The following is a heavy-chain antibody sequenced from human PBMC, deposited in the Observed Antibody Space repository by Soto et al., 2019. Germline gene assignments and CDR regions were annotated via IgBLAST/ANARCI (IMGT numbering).Heavy chain of an antibody. V-gene: IGHV4-59*01. CDR1: GGSISSYY. CDR3: ARAPRGNYGYPSYFDY. CDR2: IYYSGST. Sequence: QVQLQESGPGLVKPSETLSLTCTVSGGSISSYYWSWIRQPPGKGLELVGYIYYSGSTNYNPSLMSRVTITVDTSKNLCSLKLSSVTAADTAVYYCARAPRGNYGYPSYFDYCGQGTLVTVSS. D-gene: IGHD3-10*01. J-gene: IGHJ4*02.